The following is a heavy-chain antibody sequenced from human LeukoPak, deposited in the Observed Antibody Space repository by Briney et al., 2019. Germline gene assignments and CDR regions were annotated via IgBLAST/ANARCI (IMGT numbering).Heavy chain of an antibody. V-gene: IGHV4-34*01. J-gene: IGHJ6*04. Sequence: PSETLSLTCAVYGGSFSGYYWSWIRQPPGKGLEWIGEINHSGSTNYNPSLKSRVTMSVDTSKNQFSLKLSSVTAADTAVYYCASTTAMGDVWGKGTTVTVSS. CDR2: INHSGST. D-gene: IGHD4-17*01. CDR3: ASTTAMGDV. CDR1: GGSFSGYY.